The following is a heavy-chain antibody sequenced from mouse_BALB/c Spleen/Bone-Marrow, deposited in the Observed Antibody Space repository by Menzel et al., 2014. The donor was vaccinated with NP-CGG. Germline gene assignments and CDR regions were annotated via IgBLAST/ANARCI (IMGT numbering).Heavy chain of an antibody. Sequence: EVMLVESGGGLVQPGGSLKLSCAASGFTFSRYTMSWVRQTPEKRLEWVAYISNGGGSTYYPDTDTAKGRFTISRDNAKNTLYLQMSSLKSEDTAMYYCARHGVRREWYFDVWGAGTTVTVSS. V-gene: IGHV5-12-2*01. J-gene: IGHJ1*01. CDR1: GFTFSRYT. D-gene: IGHD2-14*01. CDR2: ISNGGGST. CDR3: ARHGVRREWYFDV.